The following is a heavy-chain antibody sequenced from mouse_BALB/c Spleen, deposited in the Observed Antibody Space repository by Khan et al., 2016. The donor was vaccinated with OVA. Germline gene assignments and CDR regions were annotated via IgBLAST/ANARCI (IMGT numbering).Heavy chain of an antibody. CDR1: GYTFTDYY. CDR3: ANEYYFGYTFAY. V-gene: IGHV1-77*01. D-gene: IGHD1-2*01. J-gene: IGHJ3*01. Sequence: QVQLQQSGAELARPGASVKLSCTASGYTFTDYYINWVKQRPGQGLEWIGEISPGSGDTYYNERFKGKATLTADTSSSTAYMQLSSLTSEASAVYCCANEYYFGYTFAYWGQGTLVTVSA. CDR2: ISPGSGDT.